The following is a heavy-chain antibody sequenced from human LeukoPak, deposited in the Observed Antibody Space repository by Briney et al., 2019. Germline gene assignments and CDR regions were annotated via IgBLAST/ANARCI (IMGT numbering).Heavy chain of an antibody. Sequence: SETLSLTCTVSGGSISSYYWSWIRQPPGKGLEWIGYIYYSGSTNYNPSLKSRVTISVDTSKNQFSLKLSSVTAADTAVYYCARPSPPGDGYNPSDSWGQGSMVIVSS. J-gene: IGHJ4*02. CDR3: ARPSPPGDGYNPSDS. CDR1: GGSISSYY. CDR2: IYYSGST. D-gene: IGHD5-24*01. V-gene: IGHV4-59*08.